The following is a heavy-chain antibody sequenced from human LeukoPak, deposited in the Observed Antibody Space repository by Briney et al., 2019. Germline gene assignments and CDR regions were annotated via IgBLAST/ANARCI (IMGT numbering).Heavy chain of an antibody. J-gene: IGHJ4*02. Sequence: PGGSLRLSCAASGFSFSDHWMHCVRQAPGKGLVWVSRISSDGTTTNYADSVKGRFTISRDNAKNTLYLQMNSLRAEDTAVYYCTRGPTRFGGYGIDSWGQGTLVTVSS. CDR2: ISSDGTTT. V-gene: IGHV3-74*01. CDR1: GFSFSDHW. D-gene: IGHD5-12*01. CDR3: TRGPTRFGGYGIDS.